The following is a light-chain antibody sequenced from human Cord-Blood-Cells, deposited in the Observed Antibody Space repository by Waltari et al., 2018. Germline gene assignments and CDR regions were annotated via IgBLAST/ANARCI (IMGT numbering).Light chain of an antibody. CDR1: QSVSSY. Sequence: EIVLPQPPATLPLCLGERATLSCRASQSVSSYLAWYQQRPGQAPRLLIYDASNRATGIPARFSGSGSGTDFTLTISSLEPEDFAVYYCQQRSNWPPLTFGGGTKVEIK. CDR2: DAS. CDR3: QQRSNWPPLT. J-gene: IGKJ4*01. V-gene: IGKV3-11*01.